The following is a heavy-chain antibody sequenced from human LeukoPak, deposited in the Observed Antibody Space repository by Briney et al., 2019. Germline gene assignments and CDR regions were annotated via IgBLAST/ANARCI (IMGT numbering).Heavy chain of an antibody. V-gene: IGHV4-59*01. CDR3: AGTSTVTYDY. CDR2: IYYSGST. D-gene: IGHD4-17*01. Sequence: SETLSLTCTGSGGSISSYYWSWIRQPPGKGLEWIGYIYYSGSTNYNPSLKSRVTISVDTSKNQFSLKLSSVTAADTAVYYCAGTSTVTYDYWGQGTLVTVSS. CDR1: GGSISSYY. J-gene: IGHJ4*02.